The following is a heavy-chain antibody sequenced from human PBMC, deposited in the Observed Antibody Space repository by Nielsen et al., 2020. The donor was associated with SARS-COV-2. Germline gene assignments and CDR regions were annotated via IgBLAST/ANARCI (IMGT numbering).Heavy chain of an antibody. Sequence: GGSLRLSCKGSGYSFTNYWISWVRQMPGKGLEWMGIIYPGDSDTRYSPSFQGQVTISADKSISTAYLQWSSLKASDTAMYYCARRGRGYGGNSGADYWGQGTRVTVSS. V-gene: IGHV5-51*01. CDR2: IYPGDSDT. D-gene: IGHD4-23*01. CDR3: ARRGRGYGGNSGADY. J-gene: IGHJ4*02. CDR1: GYSFTNYW.